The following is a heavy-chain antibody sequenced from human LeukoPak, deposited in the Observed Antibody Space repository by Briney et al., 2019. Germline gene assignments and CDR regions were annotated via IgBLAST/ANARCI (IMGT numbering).Heavy chain of an antibody. D-gene: IGHD2-2*01. CDR2: ISSNGGST. V-gene: IGHV3-64*01. J-gene: IGHJ4*02. CDR3: ARGDCSSTSCLDY. CDR1: GFTFSSYA. Sequence: GGSLRLSCAASGFTFSSYAMHWVRQAPGKGLEYVSAISSNGGSTYYANSVKGRFTISRDNSKNTLYLQMGSLRAEDMAVYYCARGDCSSTSCLDYWGQGTLVTVSS.